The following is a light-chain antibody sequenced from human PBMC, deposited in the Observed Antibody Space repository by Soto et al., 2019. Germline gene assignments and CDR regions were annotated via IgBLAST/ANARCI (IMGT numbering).Light chain of an antibody. V-gene: IGKV1-5*01. J-gene: IGKJ1*01. CDR2: DAS. CDR1: QSVSRW. CDR3: QHYGSLWT. Sequence: DIQMTQSPSTLSASVGSRVTITCRASQSVSRWLAWYQQKPGEAPKLLIYDASSLEGGVPSRFRGSGSGTEFTLTISGLQPGDSATYYCQHYGSLWTFGQGTKVEIK.